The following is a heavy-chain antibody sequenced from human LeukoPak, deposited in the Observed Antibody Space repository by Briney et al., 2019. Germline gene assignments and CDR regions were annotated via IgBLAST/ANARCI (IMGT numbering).Heavy chain of an antibody. CDR3: ARDYKFYCTNGVCYTYYFDY. CDR2: IYTSGST. Sequence: SETLSLTCTVSGGSIYSYYWSWIRQPAGKGLEWIGRIYTSGSTNYNPSLKRRVTMSVDTSKNPFSLRLTSVTAADTAVSYCARDYKFYCTNGVCYTYYFDYWGQGTLVTVSS. J-gene: IGHJ4*02. V-gene: IGHV4-4*07. D-gene: IGHD2-8*01. CDR1: GGSIYSYY.